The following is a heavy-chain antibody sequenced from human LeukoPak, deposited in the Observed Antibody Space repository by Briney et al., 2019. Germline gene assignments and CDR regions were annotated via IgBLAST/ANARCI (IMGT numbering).Heavy chain of an antibody. D-gene: IGHD5-18*01. J-gene: IGHJ5*02. Sequence: SETLSLTCTVSGGSISSYYWSWIWKPPGKGLEWIGYIYYSGSTNYNPSLKSRVTISVDTSKNQFSLMLSSVTAADTAVYYCARGEGYSYGYSRFDPWGQGTLDT. V-gene: IGHV4-59*01. CDR2: IYYSGST. CDR3: ARGEGYSYGYSRFDP. CDR1: GGSISSYY.